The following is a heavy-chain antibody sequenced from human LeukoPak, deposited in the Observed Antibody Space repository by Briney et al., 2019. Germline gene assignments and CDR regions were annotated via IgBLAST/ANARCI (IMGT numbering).Heavy chain of an antibody. D-gene: IGHD5-12*01. Sequence: GASVKVSCKASGFTFTSFGISWVRQAPGQGLEWMGWISPNSGGTNYAQKFQGRVTMTRDTSISTAYMELSRLRSDDTAVYYCARVGRYSGYDEYYYYMDVWGKGTTVTVSS. CDR2: ISPNSGGT. V-gene: IGHV1-2*02. CDR1: GFTFTSFG. J-gene: IGHJ6*03. CDR3: ARVGRYSGYDEYYYYMDV.